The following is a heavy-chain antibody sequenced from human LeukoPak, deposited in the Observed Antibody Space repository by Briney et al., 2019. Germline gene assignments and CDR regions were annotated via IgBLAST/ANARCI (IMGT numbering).Heavy chain of an antibody. J-gene: IGHJ4*02. CDR2: ISGSSGST. D-gene: IGHD6-13*01. V-gene: IGHV3-23*01. CDR1: GFTFSSYA. CDR3: AKPLSAASGTDFHY. Sequence: GGSLRLSCAASGFTFSSYAMNWVRQAPGKGLEWVSGISGSSGSTYYADSVKGRFTISRDISKNTLYLQMNSLRAEDTAVYYCAKPLSAASGTDFHYWGQGTLVTVPS.